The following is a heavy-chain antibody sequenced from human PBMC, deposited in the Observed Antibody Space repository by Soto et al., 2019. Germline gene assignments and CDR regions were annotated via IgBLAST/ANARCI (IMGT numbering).Heavy chain of an antibody. V-gene: IGHV1-46*04. CDR3: ARDGVQLWPRYYFDY. CDR2: INPNGGST. Sequence: VQLVQSGAEVKKPGASVQVSCKTSGYSFSNYSMPWVRQVPGQGLELMGKINPNGGSTSLAQKLKDAGTLTRDTSTNTVYMELSSLTAEDTVVYYCARDGVQLWPRYYFDYWGQGTLVTVSS. D-gene: IGHD1-1*01. J-gene: IGHJ4*02. CDR1: GYSFSNYS.